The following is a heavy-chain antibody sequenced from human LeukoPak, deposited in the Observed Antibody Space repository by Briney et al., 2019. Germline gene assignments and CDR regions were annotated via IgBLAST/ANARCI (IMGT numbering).Heavy chain of an antibody. CDR3: ARDYSSSWFHNWFDP. CDR1: GYTFTGYY. J-gene: IGHJ5*02. CDR2: INPNSGGT. D-gene: IGHD6-13*01. V-gene: IGHV1-2*02. Sequence: GASVKVSCKASGYTFTGYYMHWVRQAPGQGLEWMGWINPNSGGTNYARKFQGRVTMTRDTSISTAYMELSRLRSDDTAVYYCARDYSSSWFHNWFDPWGQGTLVTVSS.